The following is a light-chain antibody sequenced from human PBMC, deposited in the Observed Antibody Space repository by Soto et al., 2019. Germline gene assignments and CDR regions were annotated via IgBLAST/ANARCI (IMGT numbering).Light chain of an antibody. CDR1: QSVSSSY. Sequence: EIVLTQSPGTLSLSPGERATLSCRAGQSVSSSYLAWYQQKPGQAPRLLIYGASSRATGIPDRFTGSGSGTDFTLTISRLEPEDFAVFYCHQYGSSPQTFGQGTK. J-gene: IGKJ1*01. CDR3: HQYGSSPQT. CDR2: GAS. V-gene: IGKV3-20*01.